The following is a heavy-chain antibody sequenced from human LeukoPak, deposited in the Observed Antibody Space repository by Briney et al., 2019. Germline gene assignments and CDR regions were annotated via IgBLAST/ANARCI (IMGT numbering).Heavy chain of an antibody. CDR2: IKQDGSEK. V-gene: IGHV3-7*01. D-gene: IGHD1-26*01. CDR3: ARAGGSSNFDY. Sequence: GGSLRLSCAASGFTFSNYWMSWVRQAPGKGLEWVANIKQDGSEKYYVDSEKGRFTISRDNAKNSLYLQMNSLRAEDTAVYYCARAGGSSNFDYWGQGTLVTVSS. J-gene: IGHJ4*02. CDR1: GFTFSNYW.